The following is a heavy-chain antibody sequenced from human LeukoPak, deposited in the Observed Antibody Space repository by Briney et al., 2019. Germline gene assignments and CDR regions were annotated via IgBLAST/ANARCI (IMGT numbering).Heavy chain of an antibody. V-gene: IGHV1-69-2*01. CDR1: GYTFTDYY. Sequence: ASVKVSCKVSGYTFTDYYMHWAQQAPGKGREWMGLVDPEDGETIYAEKFQGRVTITADTSTDTTYMELSSLRSEDTAVYYCATSQLVPGKTSLDYWGQGTLVTVSS. D-gene: IGHD6-6*01. CDR3: ATSQLVPGKTSLDY. CDR2: VDPEDGET. J-gene: IGHJ4*02.